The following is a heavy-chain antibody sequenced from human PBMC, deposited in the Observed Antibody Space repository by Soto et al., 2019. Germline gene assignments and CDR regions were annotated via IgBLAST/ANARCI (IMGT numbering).Heavy chain of an antibody. CDR2: ISAYNGNT. Sequence: QVQLVQSGAEVKKPGASVKVSCKASGYTFTSYGISWVRQAPGQGLEWMGWISAYNGNTNYAQKLQGRVTMTTDTSTSTAYMELRSLRSDDTAVYYCARHIVVVVAATYYGMDVWGQGTTVTVSS. V-gene: IGHV1-18*01. CDR1: GYTFTSYG. J-gene: IGHJ6*02. CDR3: ARHIVVVVAATYYGMDV. D-gene: IGHD2-15*01.